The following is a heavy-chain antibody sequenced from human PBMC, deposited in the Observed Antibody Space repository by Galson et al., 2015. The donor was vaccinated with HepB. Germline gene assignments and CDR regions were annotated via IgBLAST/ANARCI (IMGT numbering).Heavy chain of an antibody. J-gene: IGHJ4*02. CDR2: ISSGGSTI. CDR3: ARSGSTVTTRRSQRYFFDF. D-gene: IGHD4-17*01. CDR1: GFIFGDYY. Sequence: SLRLSCAASGFIFGDYYMSWIRQAPGKGLEWVSFISSGGSTIYYADSVKGRFTISRYNAKNLLYLQMNSLRAEDTAVYYCARSGSTVTTRRSQRYFFDFWGQGTLVTVSS. V-gene: IGHV3-11*01.